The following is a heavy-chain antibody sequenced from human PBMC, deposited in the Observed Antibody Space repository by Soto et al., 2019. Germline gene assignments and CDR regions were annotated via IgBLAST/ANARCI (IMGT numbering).Heavy chain of an antibody. V-gene: IGHV3-21*01. D-gene: IGHD2-2*02. CDR2: ISSSSSYI. J-gene: IGHJ6*02. CDR1: GFTFSSYS. CDR3: ARDLYGGASYYYYGMDV. Sequence: EVQLVESGGGLVKPGGSLRLSCAASGFTFSSYSMNWVRQAPGKGLEWVSSISSSSSYIYYADSVKGRFTISRDNAKNSLYLQMNSLRAEDTAVYYCARDLYGGASYYYYGMDVWGQGTTVTVSS.